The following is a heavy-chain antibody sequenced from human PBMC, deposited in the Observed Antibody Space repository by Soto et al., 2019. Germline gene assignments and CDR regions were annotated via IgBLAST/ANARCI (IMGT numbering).Heavy chain of an antibody. CDR1: GFTFSSYA. J-gene: IGHJ4*02. CDR2: ISGSGGST. Sequence: GGSLRLSCAASGFTFSSYAMSWVRQAQGKGLEWVSAISGSGGSTYYADYVKGRFTITRDNSKNTLYLQMNSLRAEDTAVYYCAKDRLGYYDSSGYYYDYWGQGTLVTVSS. D-gene: IGHD3-22*01. V-gene: IGHV3-23*01. CDR3: AKDRLGYYDSSGYYYDY.